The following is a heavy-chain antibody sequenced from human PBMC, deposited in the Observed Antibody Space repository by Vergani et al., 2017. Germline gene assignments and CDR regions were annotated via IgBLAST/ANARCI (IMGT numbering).Heavy chain of an antibody. V-gene: IGHV3-21*01. J-gene: IGHJ4*02. CDR1: GFTFSSYS. D-gene: IGHD1-26*01. CDR2: ISSSSSYI. CDR3: ARVVSGIYASGRRISSTVHYFDY. Sequence: EVQLVESGGGLVKPGGSLRLSCAASGFTFSSYSMNWVRQAPGKGLEWVSSISSSSSYIYYADSVKGRFTISRDNAKNSLYLQMNSLRAEDTAVYYCARVVSGIYASGRRISSTVHYFDYWGQGTLVTVSS.